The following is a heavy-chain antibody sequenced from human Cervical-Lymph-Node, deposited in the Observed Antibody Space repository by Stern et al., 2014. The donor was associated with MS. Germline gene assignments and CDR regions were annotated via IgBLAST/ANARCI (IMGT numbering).Heavy chain of an antibody. V-gene: IGHV1-18*01. Sequence: QLVESWAVGKKPGASVKGFCKASGYTFTSLGISWVRQAPGQGPEWMGRIMADNGNTPHAQKLQGRVNLTTDSSTSTAYMELRSLPTDDTAVYYCASGSLEGFDPWGQGTLVTVSS. CDR2: IMADNGNT. J-gene: IGHJ5*02. CDR1: GYTFTSLG. D-gene: IGHD5-24*01. CDR3: ASGSLEGFDP.